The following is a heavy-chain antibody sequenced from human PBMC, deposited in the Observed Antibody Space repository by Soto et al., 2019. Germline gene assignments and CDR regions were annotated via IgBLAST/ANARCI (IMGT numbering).Heavy chain of an antibody. J-gene: IGHJ6*02. D-gene: IGHD3-3*02. CDR3: ASVHFWSMDV. V-gene: IGHV3-11*01. CDR1: GFPFSYYY. Sequence: GGSLRLSCAASGFPFSYYYISWIRQAPGKGLECISYISTSGRTIYYADSVKGRFTISRDNAKNSLYLQMNSLRAEDTAVYYCASVHFWSMDVWGQGTTVTVSS. CDR2: ISTSGRTI.